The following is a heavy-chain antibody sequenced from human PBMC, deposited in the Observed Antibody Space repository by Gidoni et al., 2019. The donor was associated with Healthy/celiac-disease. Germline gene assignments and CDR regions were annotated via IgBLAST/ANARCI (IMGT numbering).Heavy chain of an antibody. CDR2: IYYSGST. CDR1: GGSIGSGGYY. J-gene: IGHJ5*02. CDR3: ARGYIAAAEGWFDP. V-gene: IGHV4-31*03. D-gene: IGHD6-13*01. Sequence: QVQLQESGPGLVKPSQTLSLPCTVSGGSIGSGGYYWSWIRQHPGKGLEWIGYIYYSGSTYYNPSLKSRVTISVDTSKNQFSLKLSSVTAADTAVYYCARGYIAAAEGWFDPWGQGTLVTVSS.